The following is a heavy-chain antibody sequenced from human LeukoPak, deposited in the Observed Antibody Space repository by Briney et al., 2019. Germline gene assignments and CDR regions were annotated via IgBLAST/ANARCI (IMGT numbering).Heavy chain of an antibody. CDR1: GFTFSIYA. V-gene: IGHV3-23*01. J-gene: IGHJ4*02. Sequence: GGSPRLSCAASGFTFSIYAMTWVRQAPGKGLEWVSSISASASSTYSADSVKGRFTISRDDSKNTLYLQMNSLGAEDTALYYCAKQTGGNCYSAFDSWGQGTLVTVSS. CDR2: ISASASST. D-gene: IGHD2-21*02. CDR3: AKQTGGNCYSAFDS.